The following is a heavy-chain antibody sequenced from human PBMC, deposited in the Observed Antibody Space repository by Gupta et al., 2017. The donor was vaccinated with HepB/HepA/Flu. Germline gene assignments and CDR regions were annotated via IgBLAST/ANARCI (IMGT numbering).Heavy chain of an antibody. V-gene: IGHV2-5*02. D-gene: IGHD6-19*01. CDR2: IYWDDDK. Sequence: QITLKESGPTLVKPTQTLTLTCTFSGFSLSTSGVGVGWIRQPPGKALEWLALIYWDDDKRYSPSLKSRLTITKDTSKNQVVLTMTNMDPVDTATYYCAHSELYSSGWYWGSPEECYFDYWGQGTLVTVSS. CDR3: AHSELYSSGWYWGSPEECYFDY. CDR1: GFSLSTSGVG. J-gene: IGHJ4*02.